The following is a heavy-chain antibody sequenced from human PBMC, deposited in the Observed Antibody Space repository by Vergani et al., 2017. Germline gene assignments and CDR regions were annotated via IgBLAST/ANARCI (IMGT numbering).Heavy chain of an antibody. CDR1: GYTFTGYY. CDR2: INAGNGNT. J-gene: IGHJ3*02. V-gene: IGHV1-3*01. CDR3: ARDPAYSSLLRGYDAFDI. Sequence: QVQLVQSGAEVKKPGASVKVSCKASGYTFTGYYMHWVRQAPGQGLEWMGWINAGNGNTKYSQKFQGRVTITRDTSASTAYMELSSLRSEDTAVYYCARDPAYSSLLRGYDAFDIWGQGTMVTVSS. D-gene: IGHD5-18*01.